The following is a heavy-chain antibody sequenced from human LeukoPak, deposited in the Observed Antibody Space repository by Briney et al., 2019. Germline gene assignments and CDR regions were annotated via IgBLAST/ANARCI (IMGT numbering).Heavy chain of an antibody. Sequence: ASVKVSCKASGYTFTGCYMHWVRQAPGQGLEWMGWINANSGDTNYAQKFQGRVTMTRDTSISPVYMELSRLTSDDTAVYYCASRLQNYYDSSGYYVDAFDIWGQGTMVTVSS. V-gene: IGHV1-2*02. J-gene: IGHJ3*02. CDR3: ASRLQNYYDSSGYYVDAFDI. D-gene: IGHD3-22*01. CDR1: GYTFTGCY. CDR2: INANSGDT.